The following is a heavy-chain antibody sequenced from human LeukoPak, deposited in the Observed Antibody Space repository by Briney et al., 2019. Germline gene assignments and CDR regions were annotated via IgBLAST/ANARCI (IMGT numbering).Heavy chain of an antibody. CDR3: ARGQRAAAGRGGLDY. D-gene: IGHD6-13*01. Sequence: SETLSLTCSVSGYSISSDSYWGWIRQPPGKGLEWIGSIHHSGSTFYNPSLKSRVTISVATSKNQFSLKLSSVTAADTAVYYCARGQRAAAGRGGLDYWGQGTLVTVSS. J-gene: IGHJ4*02. V-gene: IGHV4-38-2*02. CDR2: IHHSGST. CDR1: GYSISSDSY.